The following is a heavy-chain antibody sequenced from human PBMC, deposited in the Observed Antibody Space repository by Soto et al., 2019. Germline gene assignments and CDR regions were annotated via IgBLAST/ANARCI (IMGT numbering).Heavy chain of an antibody. V-gene: IGHV4-30-4*01. D-gene: IGHD3-22*01. CDR1: GGSLSSVYYY. Sequence: PSETPSLTSTFSGGSLSSVYYYLRWIRQPPGKGLEWIGYIYYSGSTYYNPSLKSRVTISVDTSKNQFSLKLSSVTAADTAVYYCARETYDSSGYSPLGYFDYWVQGTLVTGSS. CDR3: ARETYDSSGYSPLGYFDY. J-gene: IGHJ4*02. CDR2: IYYSGST.